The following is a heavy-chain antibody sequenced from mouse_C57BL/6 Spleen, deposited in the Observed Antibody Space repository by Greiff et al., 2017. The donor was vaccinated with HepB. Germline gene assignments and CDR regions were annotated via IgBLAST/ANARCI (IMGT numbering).Heavy chain of an antibody. CDR1: GYTFTDYY. D-gene: IGHD2-4*01. CDR2: INPNNGGT. Sequence: EVQLQQSGPELVKPGASVKISCKASGYTFTDYYMNWVKQSHGKSLEWIGDINPNNGGTSYNQKFKGKATLTVDKSSSTAYMELRSLTSEDSAVYYCASSYYDLYYYAMDYWGQGTSVTVSS. V-gene: IGHV1-26*01. J-gene: IGHJ4*01. CDR3: ASSYYDLYYYAMDY.